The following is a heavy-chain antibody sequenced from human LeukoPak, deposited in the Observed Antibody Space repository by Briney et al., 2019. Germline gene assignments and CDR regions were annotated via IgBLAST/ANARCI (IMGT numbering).Heavy chain of an antibody. D-gene: IGHD3-16*02. CDR1: GFTFSSYS. J-gene: IGHJ4*02. Sequence: PGGSLRLSCAASGFTFSSYSVNWVRQAPGKGLEWVSYISSSGSTLYYADSVKGRFTISRDNAKNSLYLQMNSLRAEDTAVYYCARDLGEFSLGDIDYCGQGTLVTVSS. CDR3: ARDLGEFSLGDIDY. CDR2: ISSSGSTL. V-gene: IGHV3-48*04.